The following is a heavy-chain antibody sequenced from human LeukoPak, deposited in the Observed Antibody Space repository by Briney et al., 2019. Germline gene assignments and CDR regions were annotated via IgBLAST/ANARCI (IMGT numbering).Heavy chain of an antibody. Sequence: SVTVSCKASGFTFTSSAVQWVRQARGQGLGGIGWTLVGSGNTNYAQKFQERVTINRDMSTSTAYMELSSMRSEDTAVYYCSTDDVTTGTKTALGYWGRGTLVTVSS. CDR3: STDDVTTGTKTALGY. V-gene: IGHV1-58*01. D-gene: IGHD1-1*01. CDR1: GFTFTSSA. J-gene: IGHJ4*02. CDR2: TLVGSGNT.